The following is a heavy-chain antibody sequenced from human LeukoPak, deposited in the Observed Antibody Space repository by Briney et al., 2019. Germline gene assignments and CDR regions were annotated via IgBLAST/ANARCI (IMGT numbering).Heavy chain of an antibody. CDR1: GFTFSNYW. V-gene: IGHV3-74*01. D-gene: IGHD3-3*01. CDR3: ARSMSGRREL. Sequence: QPGGCLRLSCAGSGFTFSNYWVHWVRQAPGKGLVWVSRINEDGSRTDYADFVKGRFTISRDNAKNTLYLQMNSLSAEDTAMYYCARSMSGRRELWGQGTLVPVSP. J-gene: IGHJ4*02. CDR2: INEDGSRT.